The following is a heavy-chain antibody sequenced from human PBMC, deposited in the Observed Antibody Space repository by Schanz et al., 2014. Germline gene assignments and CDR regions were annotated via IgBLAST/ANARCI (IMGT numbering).Heavy chain of an antibody. D-gene: IGHD2-2*01. V-gene: IGHV3-23*01. CDR1: GFTFTNYA. J-gene: IGHJ5*02. CDR3: ARAGYDADNWFDP. Sequence: EVQLLESGGGLVQPGGSLRLSCAASGFTFTNYAMSWVRQAPGKGLVWVSRINGDGSNTNYADSVKGRFTISRDNAKNSLFLQMNSLRAEDTAVYYCARAGYDADNWFDPWGQGTLVTVSS. CDR2: INGDGSNT.